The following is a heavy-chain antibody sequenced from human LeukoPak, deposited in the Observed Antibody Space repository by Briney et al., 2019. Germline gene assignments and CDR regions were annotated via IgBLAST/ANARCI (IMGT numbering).Heavy chain of an antibody. V-gene: IGHV3-7*05. CDR1: GFTFRTYA. Sequence: PGGSLRLSCTGSGFTFRTYAFSWVRQAPGKGLEWVANIKEEGSEKYYVDSVKGRFTISRDNAKNSLYLQMNSLRAEDTAVYYCARGKLYYFDYWGQGTLVTVSS. J-gene: IGHJ4*02. CDR2: IKEEGSEK. CDR3: ARGKLYYFDY.